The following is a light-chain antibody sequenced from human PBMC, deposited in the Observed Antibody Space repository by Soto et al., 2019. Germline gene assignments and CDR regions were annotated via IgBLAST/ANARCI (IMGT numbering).Light chain of an antibody. J-gene: IGLJ1*01. Sequence: QSALTQPASVSGSPGQSITISCTGTSSDVGGYNYVSWYQQHPGKAPKLMIYDVSNRPSGVSNRFSGSKSGNTASLTISGLQAEDEADYYCSLYTSSSTLYVFGTGTKAPS. CDR1: SSDVGGYNY. CDR2: DVS. V-gene: IGLV2-14*01. CDR3: SLYTSSSTLYV.